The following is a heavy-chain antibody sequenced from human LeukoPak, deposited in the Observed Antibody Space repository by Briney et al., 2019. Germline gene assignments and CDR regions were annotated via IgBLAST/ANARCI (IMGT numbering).Heavy chain of an antibody. CDR3: ARHGGGIAATVSRPLDF. Sequence: PSETLSLTCTVSGDSITSGTSYWGWIRQPPGKGLEWIGSIYSGSTYYSPSLKSRLSISVDTSENQFSLSLTSVTAADTAVYYCARHGGGIAATVSRPLDFWGQGTLVTVSS. D-gene: IGHD6-13*01. V-gene: IGHV4-39*01. J-gene: IGHJ4*02. CDR1: GDSITSGTSY. CDR2: IYSGST.